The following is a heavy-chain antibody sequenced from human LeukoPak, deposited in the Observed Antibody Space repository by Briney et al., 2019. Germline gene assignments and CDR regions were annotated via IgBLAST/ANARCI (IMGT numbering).Heavy chain of an antibody. J-gene: IGHJ4*02. Sequence: GGSLRLSCAASGFTFSSFAMGWVRLAPGKGLQWISRIYGSNNNTYYTDSVTGRFTISRDNSKTTLFLQMNSLRAEDTAVYYCAKGISGSCYTGLGFWGQGTLVTVSS. CDR3: AKGISGSCYTGLGF. CDR1: GFTFSSFA. CDR2: IYGSNNNT. V-gene: IGHV3-23*05. D-gene: IGHD2-2*02.